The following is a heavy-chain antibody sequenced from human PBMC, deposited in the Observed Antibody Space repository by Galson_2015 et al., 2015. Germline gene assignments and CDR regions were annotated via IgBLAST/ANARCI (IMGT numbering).Heavy chain of an antibody. CDR1: GFTFGGYS. V-gene: IGHV3-48*02. J-gene: IGHJ4*02. CDR3: ARDRALHNISCALDF. Sequence: SLRLSCAASGFTFGGYSMNWVRQAPGKGLEWVSFISPSSGTLHYADSVKGRFTISRDNAKNSLFLQMDSLTDEETAVYYCARDRALHNISCALDFWGQGTRVSVPS. CDR2: ISPSSGTL. D-gene: IGHD1-14*01.